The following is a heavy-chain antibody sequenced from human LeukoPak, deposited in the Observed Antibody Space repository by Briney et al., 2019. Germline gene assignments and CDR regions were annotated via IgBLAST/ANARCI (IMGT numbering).Heavy chain of an antibody. V-gene: IGHV1-18*01. Sequence: ASVKVSCKASGYTFTSYGISWVRQAPGQGLEWMGWISAYNGNTNYAQKFQGRVTITADKSTSTAYMELSSLRSEDTAVYYCARDLSAAGTGYYYYYMDVWGKGTTVTVSS. D-gene: IGHD6-13*01. J-gene: IGHJ6*03. CDR1: GYTFTSYG. CDR3: ARDLSAAGTGYYYYYMDV. CDR2: ISAYNGNT.